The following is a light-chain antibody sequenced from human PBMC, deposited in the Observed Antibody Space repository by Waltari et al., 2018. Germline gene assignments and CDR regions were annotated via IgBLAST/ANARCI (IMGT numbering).Light chain of an antibody. CDR2: VNSDGSH. CDR3: QTGGHGTWV. CDR1: SGPSSTI. Sequence: QLVVTQSPSASASLRASVKLTCTLSSGPSSTILPWLQQQPEKGPRYLMKVNSDGSHSRGDEIPDRFSGSSSGAERHLTISSLQAEDEADYYCQTGGHGTWVFGGGTKLTVL. J-gene: IGLJ3*02. V-gene: IGLV4-69*01.